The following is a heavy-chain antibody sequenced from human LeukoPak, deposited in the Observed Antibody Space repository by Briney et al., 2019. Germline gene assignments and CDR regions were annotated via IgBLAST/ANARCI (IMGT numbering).Heavy chain of an antibody. CDR3: ARGSGYCTSATCPRPWFDP. D-gene: IGHD2-2*03. Sequence: SVQGRFTISRDNSKNTLYLQMNSLRAEDTAVYYCARGSGYCTSATCPRPWFDPWGQGTLVTVSS. V-gene: IGHV3-23*01. J-gene: IGHJ5*02.